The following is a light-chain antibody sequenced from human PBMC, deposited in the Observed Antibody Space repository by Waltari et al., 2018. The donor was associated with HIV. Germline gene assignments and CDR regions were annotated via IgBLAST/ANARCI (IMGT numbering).Light chain of an antibody. J-gene: IGLJ2*01. CDR2: EDN. Sequence: FMLTQPHSVSESPGKTVTISCTRSSGSIASHYVQWYQQRPGSAPTTVIYEDNQRPSGVPDRFSGSIDSSSNSASLTISGLKTEDEADYYCQSYDSSIVVFGGGTKLTVL. CDR3: QSYDSSIVV. CDR1: SGSIASHY. V-gene: IGLV6-57*03.